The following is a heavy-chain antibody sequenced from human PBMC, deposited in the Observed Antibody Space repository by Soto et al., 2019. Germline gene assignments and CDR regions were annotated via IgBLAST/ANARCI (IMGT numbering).Heavy chain of an antibody. V-gene: IGHV3-53*04. J-gene: IGHJ3*02. D-gene: IGHD6-19*01. CDR1: GFTVGSNY. CDR2: IFTGGST. CDR3: ARDRYSSGWLDAFXI. Sequence: GGSLGLSCAASGFTVGSNYMSWVRQAPGKGLEWVSVIFTGGSTYYADSVKGRFTISRHSSKNMVYLQMNSLRAEDTAVYYCARDRYSSGWLDAFXIWGQGTMVXVSS.